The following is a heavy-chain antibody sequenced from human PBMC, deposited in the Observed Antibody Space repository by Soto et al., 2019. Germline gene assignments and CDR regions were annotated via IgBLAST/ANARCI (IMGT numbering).Heavy chain of an antibody. J-gene: IGHJ4*02. CDR3: ANWGKSGSDF. D-gene: IGHD1-26*01. V-gene: IGHV4-59*01. CDR1: GGSI. Sequence: SETLSHTCNVSGGSIWSWIRQPPGKGLEWIGYIYNSGSTNYNPSLKSRVTISVDMSKNQFSLKLSSVTAADTAVYYCANWGKSGSDFWGQGTLVTVSS. CDR2: IYNSGST.